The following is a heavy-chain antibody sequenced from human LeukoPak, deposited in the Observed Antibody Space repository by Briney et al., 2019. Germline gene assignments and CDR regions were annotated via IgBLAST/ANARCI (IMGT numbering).Heavy chain of an antibody. CDR1: GGSISGYY. Sequence: SETLSLTCTVSGGSISGYYWSWIRQPPGKGLEWIGYIYYSGSTNYNPSLKSRVTISVDTSKNQFSLKLSSVTAADTAVYYCAGSGDTIGAFDIWGQGTMVTVSS. V-gene: IGHV4-59*01. CDR2: IYYSGST. CDR3: AGSGDTIGAFDI. D-gene: IGHD3-10*01. J-gene: IGHJ3*02.